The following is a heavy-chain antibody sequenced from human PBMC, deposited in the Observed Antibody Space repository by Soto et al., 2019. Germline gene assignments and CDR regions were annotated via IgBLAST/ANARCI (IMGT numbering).Heavy chain of an antibody. Sequence: HGESLKISCKGSGYSFTSYWIGWVRQVPGKGLEWMGIIYPGDSDTRYSPSFQGQVTISADKSISTAYLQWSSLKASDTAMYYCARNTVNDRYYYYGMDVWGQGTKVTVSS. V-gene: IGHV5-51*01. D-gene: IGHD4-17*01. CDR3: ARNTVNDRYYYYGMDV. CDR1: GYSFTSYW. J-gene: IGHJ6*02. CDR2: IYPGDSDT.